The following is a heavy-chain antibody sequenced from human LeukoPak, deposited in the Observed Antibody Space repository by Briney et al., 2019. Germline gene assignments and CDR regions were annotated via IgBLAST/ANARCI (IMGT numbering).Heavy chain of an antibody. CDR3: TTGYCTNGVCYSFDY. D-gene: IGHD2-8*01. J-gene: IGHJ4*02. V-gene: IGHV3-15*01. Sequence: GGSLRLSCAASGFTFSNALMSWVRQAPGKGLEWVSRIKSKTDGGTTDYAAPVKGRFTISRDDSKNTLYLQMNSLKTEDTAVYYCTTGYCTNGVCYSFDYWGQGTLVTVSS. CDR2: IKSKTDGGTT. CDR1: GFTFSNAL.